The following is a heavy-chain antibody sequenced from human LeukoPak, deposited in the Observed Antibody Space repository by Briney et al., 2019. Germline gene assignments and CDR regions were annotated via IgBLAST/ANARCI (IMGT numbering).Heavy chain of an antibody. Sequence: SETLSLTCTVSGGSISSYYWSWIRQPPGKGLEWIGYIYYSGSTNYNPSLKSRVTISVDTSKNQFSLKLSSVTAADTAVYYCARSDYVWGSYRGIFDYWGQGTLVTVSS. V-gene: IGHV4-59*01. CDR1: GGSISSYY. CDR3: ARSDYVWGSYRGIFDY. J-gene: IGHJ4*02. D-gene: IGHD3-16*02. CDR2: IYYSGST.